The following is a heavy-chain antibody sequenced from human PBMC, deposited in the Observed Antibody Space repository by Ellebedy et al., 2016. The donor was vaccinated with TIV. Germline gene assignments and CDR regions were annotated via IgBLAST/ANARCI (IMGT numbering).Heavy chain of an antibody. D-gene: IGHD3-10*01. CDR2: MSFDGRRI. J-gene: IGHJ4*02. CDR3: AKDKGFYFFGSDF. CDR1: GFTFSNAW. Sequence: GGSLRLXXAASGFTFSNAWMSWVRQAPGKGLKWVAVMSFDGRRIHYAESVKGRFTISRDNSKSTLYLQMNSLSAEDTAIYYCAKDKGFYFFGSDFWGQGTLVTVSA. V-gene: IGHV3-30*18.